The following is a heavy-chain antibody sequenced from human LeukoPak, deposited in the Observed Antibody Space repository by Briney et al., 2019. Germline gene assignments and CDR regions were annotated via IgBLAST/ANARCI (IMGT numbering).Heavy chain of an antibody. Sequence: PGGSLRLSCAASGFTFDDYAMHWVRQAPGKGLEWVSLISGDGGSTYYADSVKGRLTISRDNSKNSLYLQMNSLRTEDTASYYCAKDRGYGSGSLFDYWGQGTLVTVSS. V-gene: IGHV3-43*02. CDR3: AKDRGYGSGSLFDY. CDR1: GFTFDDYA. D-gene: IGHD3-10*01. J-gene: IGHJ4*02. CDR2: ISGDGGST.